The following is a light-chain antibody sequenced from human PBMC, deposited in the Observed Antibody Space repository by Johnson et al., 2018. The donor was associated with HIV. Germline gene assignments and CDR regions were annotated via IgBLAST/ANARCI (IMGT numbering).Light chain of an antibody. Sequence: QSALTQPPSVSAAPGQKVTISCSGSTSNIGNNYVSWYQQLPGTAPKLLIYDNNKRPSGIPARFSGSKSGTSATLGITGLQTGDEADYYCGTWDSSLSANVFGTGTKVTVL. J-gene: IGLJ1*01. CDR3: GTWDSSLSANV. V-gene: IGLV1-51*01. CDR2: DNN. CDR1: TSNIGNNY.